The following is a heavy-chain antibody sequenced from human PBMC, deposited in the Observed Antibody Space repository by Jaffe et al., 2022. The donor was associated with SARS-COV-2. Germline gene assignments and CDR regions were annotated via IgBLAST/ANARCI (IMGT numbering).Heavy chain of an antibody. Sequence: QVQLVQSGAEVKKPGASVKVSCKASGYTFTSYYMHWVRQAPGQGLEWMGIINPSGGSTSYAQKFQGRVTMTRDTSTSTVYMELSSLRSEDTAVYYCARRKRGSREYHYYYYGMDVWGQGTTVTVSS. CDR2: INPSGGST. D-gene: IGHD2-2*01. J-gene: IGHJ6*02. CDR3: ARRKRGSREYHYYYYGMDV. CDR1: GYTFTSYY. V-gene: IGHV1-46*01.